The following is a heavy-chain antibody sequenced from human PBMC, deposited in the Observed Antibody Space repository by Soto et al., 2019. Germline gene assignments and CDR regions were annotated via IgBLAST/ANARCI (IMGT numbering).Heavy chain of an antibody. Sequence: QVQLQESGPGLVKPSQTLSLTCTVSGGSISSGGYYWSWIRQHPGKGLEWIGYIYYSGSTYYNPSLKSRVTISLDTSKNPCSLKLSSVTAADTAVYYCARSRQGVARLFDYWGQGTLVTVSS. CDR1: GGSISSGGYY. J-gene: IGHJ4*02. CDR2: IYYSGST. D-gene: IGHD3-3*01. CDR3: ARSRQGVARLFDY. V-gene: IGHV4-31*03.